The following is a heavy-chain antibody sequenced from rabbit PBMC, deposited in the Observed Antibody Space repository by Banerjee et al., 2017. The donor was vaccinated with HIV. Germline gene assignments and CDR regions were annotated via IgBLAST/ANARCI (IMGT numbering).Heavy chain of an antibody. Sequence: QEQLEESGGDLVKPEGSLTLTCTASGFSFSRRYWICWVRQAPGKGLEWIACIGTSSGNTYYASWAKGRFTISKTSSTTVTLQMTSLTAADTATYFCARGGLYADSNYRYYFNLWGPGTLVTVS. CDR1: GFSFSRRYW. CDR3: ARGGLYADSNYRYYFNL. J-gene: IGHJ4*01. D-gene: IGHD8-1*01. CDR2: IGTSSGNT. V-gene: IGHV1S45*01.